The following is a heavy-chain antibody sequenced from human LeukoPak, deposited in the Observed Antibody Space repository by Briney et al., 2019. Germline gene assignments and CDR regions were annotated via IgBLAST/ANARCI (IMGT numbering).Heavy chain of an antibody. J-gene: IGHJ3*02. CDR2: ISAYNGNT. CDR1: GYTFTSYG. CDR3: ARDCWMAQHSAFDI. V-gene: IGHV1-18*01. Sequence: ASVKVSCKASGYTFTSYGISWVRQAPGQGLEWMGWISAYNGNTNYAQKLQGRVTMTTDTSTSTAYMELRSLRSDDTAVYYCARDCWMAQHSAFDIWGQGTMVTVSS. D-gene: IGHD5-24*01.